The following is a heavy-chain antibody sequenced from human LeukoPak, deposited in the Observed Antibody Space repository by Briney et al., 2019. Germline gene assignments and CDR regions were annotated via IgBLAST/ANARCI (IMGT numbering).Heavy chain of an antibody. CDR3: TAVATIAKFGTSDGLHHYYYMDV. CDR1: GFTFSSYA. Sequence: PGGSLRLSCAASGFTFSSYAMSWVRQAPGKGLEWVTAISGSDHSTYHADSVKGRFTISRDNSKNTLYLQMNSLRAEDTAVYYCTAVATIAKFGTSDGLHHYYYMDVWGKGTTVTVSS. J-gene: IGHJ6*03. CDR2: ISGSDHST. V-gene: IGHV3-23*01. D-gene: IGHD5-12*01.